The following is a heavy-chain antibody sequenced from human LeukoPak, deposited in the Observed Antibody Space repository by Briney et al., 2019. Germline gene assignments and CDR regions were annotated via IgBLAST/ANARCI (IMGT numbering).Heavy chain of an antibody. V-gene: IGHV3-30*18. J-gene: IGHJ4*02. CDR2: ISDNGNTQ. CDR3: AKAGYTGNYMYYFDH. Sequence: GGSLRLSCVASGFTFSHYGTHWVRQAPGKGLEWVALISDNGNTQEYADAVKGRFTISRDNSINTLYLQMSSLRPEDTAVYYCAKAGYTGNYMYYFDHWGQGTPVTVSS. D-gene: IGHD1-26*01. CDR1: GFTFSHYG.